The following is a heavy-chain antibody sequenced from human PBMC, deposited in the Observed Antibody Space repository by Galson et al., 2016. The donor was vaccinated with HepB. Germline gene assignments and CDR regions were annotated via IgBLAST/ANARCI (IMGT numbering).Heavy chain of an antibody. D-gene: IGHD1-26*01. CDR1: GYTFSSYS. J-gene: IGHJ4*02. Sequence: SVKVSCKASGYTFSSYSLSWVRQAPGQGLEWMGWISTYNGNTNYAQKFQGRVTMTTGTSTSTAYMELRSLRADDTAVYYCARDPGGSYFRVGQYWGQGPVVTVSS. CDR3: ARDPGGSYFRVGQY. V-gene: IGHV1-18*01. CDR2: ISTYNGNT.